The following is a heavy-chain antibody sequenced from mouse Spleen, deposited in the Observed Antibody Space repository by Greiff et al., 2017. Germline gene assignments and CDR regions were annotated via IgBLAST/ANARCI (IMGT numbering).Heavy chain of an antibody. D-gene: IGHD4-1*01. CDR2: IHPNSGST. J-gene: IGHJ2*01. CDR3: ARGNWDVDFDY. Sequence: QVQLQQSGAELVKPGASVKLSCKASGYTFTSYWMHWVKQRPGQGLEWIGMIHPNSGSTNYNEKFKSKATLTVDKSSSTAYMQLSSLTSEDSAVYYCARGNWDVDFDYWGQGTTLTVSS. CDR1: GYTFTSYW. V-gene: IGHV1-64*01.